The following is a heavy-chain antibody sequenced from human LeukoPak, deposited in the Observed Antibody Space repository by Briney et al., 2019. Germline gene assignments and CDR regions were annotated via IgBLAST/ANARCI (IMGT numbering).Heavy chain of an antibody. CDR3: ARTETTVVTPLIDY. CDR2: ISSSGSTI. D-gene: IGHD4-23*01. J-gene: IGHJ4*02. V-gene: IGHV3-11*04. CDR1: GFTFSDYY. Sequence: GGSLRLSCAASGFTFSDYYMSWIRQAPGKGLEWVSYISSSGSTIYYADSVKGRFTISRDNAKNSLYLQMNSLRAEDTAVYYCARTETTVVTPLIDYWGQGTLVTVSS.